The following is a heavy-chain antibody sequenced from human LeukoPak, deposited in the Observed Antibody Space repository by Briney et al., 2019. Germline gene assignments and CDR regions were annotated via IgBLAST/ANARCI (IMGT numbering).Heavy chain of an antibody. CDR3: ATGGTMVRGVITFSDY. CDR1: GFTFSSYS. CDR2: ISSSSSYI. Sequence: GGSLRLSCAASGFTFSSYSMNWVRQAPGKGLEWVSSISSSSSYIYYADSVKGRFTISRDNAKNSLYLQMNSLRAEDTAVYYCATGGTMVRGVITFSDYWGQGTLVTVSS. V-gene: IGHV3-21*01. D-gene: IGHD3-10*01. J-gene: IGHJ4*02.